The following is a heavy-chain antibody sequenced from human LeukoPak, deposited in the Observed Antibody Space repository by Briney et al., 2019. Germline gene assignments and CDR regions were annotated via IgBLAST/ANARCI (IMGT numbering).Heavy chain of an antibody. J-gene: IGHJ3*02. CDR2: IRSKAYGGTT. D-gene: IGHD1-26*01. Sequence: GRSLRLSCTASGFTFGDYAMSWVRQAPGKRLEWVGFIRSKAYGGTTEYAASVKGRFTISRDDSKSIAYLQMNSLKTEDTAVYYCTRDPRGSYGPDAFDIWGQGTVVTVSS. CDR3: TRDPRGSYGPDAFDI. CDR1: GFTFGDYA. V-gene: IGHV3-49*04.